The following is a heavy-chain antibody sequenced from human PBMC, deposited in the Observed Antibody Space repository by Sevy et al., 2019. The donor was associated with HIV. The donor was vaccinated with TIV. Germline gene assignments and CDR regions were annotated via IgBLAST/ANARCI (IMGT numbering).Heavy chain of an antibody. V-gene: IGHV3-9*01. CDR2: ISWNSGSI. Sequence: GGSLRLSCAASGFTFDDYAMHWVRQAPGKGQEWVSGISWNSGSIGYADSVKGRFTISRDNAKNSLYLQMNSLRAEDTALYYCAKATQAYYYYYGMDVWGQGTTVTVSS. CDR1: GFTFDDYA. CDR3: AKATQAYYYYYGMDV. J-gene: IGHJ6*02.